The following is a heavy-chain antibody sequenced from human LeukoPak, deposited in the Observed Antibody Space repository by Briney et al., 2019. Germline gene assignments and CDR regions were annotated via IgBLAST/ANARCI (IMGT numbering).Heavy chain of an antibody. CDR2: IKQDGSEK. J-gene: IGHJ2*01. V-gene: IGHV3-7*01. CDR1: GFTFSSYW. CDR3: ASPGLNYDILTGYYGRRYFDL. Sequence: GGALRLSCAASGFTFSSYWMSWVRQAPGEGREGGAHIKQDGSEKCYVDSVKGRFTISRDNAKNSLYLQMNSLRAEDTAVYYCASPGLNYDILTGYYGRRYFDLWGRGTLVTVSS. D-gene: IGHD3-9*01.